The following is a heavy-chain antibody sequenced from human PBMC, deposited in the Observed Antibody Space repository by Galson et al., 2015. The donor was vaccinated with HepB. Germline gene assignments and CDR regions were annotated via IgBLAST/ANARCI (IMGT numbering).Heavy chain of an antibody. D-gene: IGHD3-22*01. Sequence: SLRLSCAASGFTFSSYWMSWVRQAPGKGLEWVANIKQDGSEKYYVDSVKGRFTISRDNAKNSLYLQMNSLRAEDTAVYYCARDEYYYDSSGYYFDYFQHWGQGTLVTVSS. CDR3: ARDEYYYDSSGYYFDYFQH. J-gene: IGHJ1*01. CDR2: IKQDGSEK. CDR1: GFTFSSYW. V-gene: IGHV3-7*03.